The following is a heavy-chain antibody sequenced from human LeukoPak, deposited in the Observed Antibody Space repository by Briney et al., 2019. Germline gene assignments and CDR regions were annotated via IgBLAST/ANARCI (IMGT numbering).Heavy chain of an antibody. D-gene: IGHD2-21*02. V-gene: IGHV3-73*01. CDR3: LVTGWVY. Sequence: PGGSLRLSCAASGFTLNGSAMHWVRQASGKGLEWVGRIRSKANSYATAYAASVKGRFTISRDDSKNTAYLQMNSLKTEDTAVYYCLVTGWVYWGQGTLVTVSS. J-gene: IGHJ4*02. CDR1: GFTLNGSA. CDR2: IRSKANSYAT.